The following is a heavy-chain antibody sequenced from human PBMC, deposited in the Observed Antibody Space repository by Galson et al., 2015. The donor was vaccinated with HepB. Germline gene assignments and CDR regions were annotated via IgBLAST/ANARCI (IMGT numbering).Heavy chain of an antibody. J-gene: IGHJ4*02. CDR1: GFTFSSYA. D-gene: IGHD3-22*01. CDR3: ARGLGKDYYDSSGYYIDY. CDR2: ISYDGSNK. V-gene: IGHV3-30-3*01. Sequence: SLRLSCAASGFTFSSYAMHWVRQAPGKGLEWVAVISYDGSNKYYADSVKGRFTISRDNSKNTLYLQMNSLRAEDTAVYYCARGLGKDYYDSSGYYIDYWGQGTLVTVSS.